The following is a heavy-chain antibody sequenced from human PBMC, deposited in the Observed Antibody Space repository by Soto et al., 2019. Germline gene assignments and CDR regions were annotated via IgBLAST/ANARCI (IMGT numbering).Heavy chain of an antibody. D-gene: IGHD3-9*01. V-gene: IGHV1-18*01. J-gene: IGHJ4*02. CDR2: ISTDNGST. Sequence: QVQLVQSGGEVKKPGASVKVSCKASAYTFSNFGISWVRQAPGQGLEWMGWISTDNGSTKYAQNLQGRVTMTTDTTTSTAYMELRSLRSDDTAVYYCTRDAKYYDIMTGYFVNDYWGQGTLVTVSS. CDR3: TRDAKYYDIMTGYFVNDY. CDR1: AYTFSNFG.